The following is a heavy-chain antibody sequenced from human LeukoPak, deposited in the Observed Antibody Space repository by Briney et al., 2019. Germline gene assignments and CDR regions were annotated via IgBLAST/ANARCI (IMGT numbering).Heavy chain of an antibody. CDR2: INHSGST. J-gene: IGHJ4*02. D-gene: IGHD3-22*01. CDR3: ARVGTYYYDSRREPADY. V-gene: IGHV4-34*01. CDR1: GGSLSGYY. Sequence: PSETLSLTCAVYGGSLSGYYWSWIRQPPGKGLEWIGEINHSGSTNYNPSLKSRVTISVDTSKNQFSLKLSSVTAADTAVYYCARVGTYYYDSRREPADYWGQGTLVTVSS.